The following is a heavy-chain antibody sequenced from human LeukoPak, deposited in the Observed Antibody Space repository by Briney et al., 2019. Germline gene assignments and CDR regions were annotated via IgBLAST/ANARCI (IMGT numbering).Heavy chain of an antibody. D-gene: IGHD2-2*01. Sequence: PSETLSLTCTVSGGSISGYYWSWIRQPPGKGLEWIGEINHSGSTNYNPSLKSRVTISVDTSKNQFSLKLSSVTAADTAVYYCARVLGYCSSTSCYGGYYFDYWGQGTLVTASS. CDR2: INHSGST. J-gene: IGHJ4*02. CDR1: GGSISGYY. V-gene: IGHV4-34*01. CDR3: ARVLGYCSSTSCYGGYYFDY.